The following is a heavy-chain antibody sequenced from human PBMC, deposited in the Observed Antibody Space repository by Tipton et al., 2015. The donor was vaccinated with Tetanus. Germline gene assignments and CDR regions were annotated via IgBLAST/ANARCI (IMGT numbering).Heavy chain of an antibody. J-gene: IGHJ4*02. V-gene: IGHV5-51*01. D-gene: IGHD2-8*01. CDR3: AGAHCTDGVCNFDF. CDR1: GYIFNNYW. Sequence: QLVQSGGEVKKPGESLKISCKGSGYIFNNYWIGWVRQKPGKGLEWMGIIYPGDSDTRYSLSSQGQVTISVDKSINIAYLQWSSLKASDTSMFYCAGAHCTDGVCNFDFWGRGALVTVAS. CDR2: IYPGDSDT.